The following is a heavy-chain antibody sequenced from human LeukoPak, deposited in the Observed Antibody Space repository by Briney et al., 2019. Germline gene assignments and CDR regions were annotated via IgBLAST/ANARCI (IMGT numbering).Heavy chain of an antibody. V-gene: IGHV3-30*03. Sequence: GGSLRLSCAASGFTFSTYGMHWVRQAPGKGLEWVAVISYDGSNKYYADSVKGRFTISRDNSKNTLFLQMNSLRAEDTAVYYCATRDYSDSSGYNDAFDIWGQGTMVTVSS. CDR2: ISYDGSNK. J-gene: IGHJ3*02. D-gene: IGHD3-22*01. CDR1: GFTFSTYG. CDR3: ATRDYSDSSGYNDAFDI.